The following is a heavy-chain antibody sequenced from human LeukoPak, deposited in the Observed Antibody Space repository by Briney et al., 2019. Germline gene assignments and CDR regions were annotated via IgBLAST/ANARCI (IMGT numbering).Heavy chain of an antibody. D-gene: IGHD3-22*01. CDR1: GHIFTAYY. J-gene: IGHJ4*02. V-gene: IGHV1-2*02. CDR3: ATYYSDTSARD. Sequence: ASVKVSCKASGHIFTAYYMFWVRQAPGQGLEWMGWINSNSGGTNYAPKFQGRVTMTRDTSISTAYMELSGLTSDDTAVYFCATYYSDTSARDWGQGTLVTVSS. CDR2: INSNSGGT.